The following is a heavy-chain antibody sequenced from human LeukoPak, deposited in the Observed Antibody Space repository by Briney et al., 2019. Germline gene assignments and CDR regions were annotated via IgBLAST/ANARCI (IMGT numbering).Heavy chain of an antibody. Sequence: ASVKVSCKASGYTFTSYDINWVRQATGQGLEWMGWMNPNSGNTGYAQKFQGRVTMTRNTSISTAYIELSSLRSEDTAVYYCARPPPYCSGGSCSDDWGQGTTVTVSS. CDR3: ARPPPYCSGGSCSDD. V-gene: IGHV1-8*01. CDR1: GYTFTSYD. J-gene: IGHJ6*02. CDR2: MNPNSGNT. D-gene: IGHD2-15*01.